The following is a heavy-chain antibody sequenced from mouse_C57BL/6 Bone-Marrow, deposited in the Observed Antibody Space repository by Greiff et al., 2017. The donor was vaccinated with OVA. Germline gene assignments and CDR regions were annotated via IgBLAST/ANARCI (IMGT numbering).Heavy chain of an antibody. CDR2: IDPSDSYT. Sequence: VQLQQPGAELVMPGASVKLSCKASGYTFTSYWMHWVKQRPGQGLEWIGEIDPSDSYTNYNQKFKGKSTLTVDKSSSTAYMQLSSLTSEDSAVYYCAREGNDGYYNWYFDVWGTGTTVTVSS. CDR3: AREGNDGYYNWYFDV. V-gene: IGHV1-69*01. D-gene: IGHD2-3*01. CDR1: GYTFTSYW. J-gene: IGHJ1*03.